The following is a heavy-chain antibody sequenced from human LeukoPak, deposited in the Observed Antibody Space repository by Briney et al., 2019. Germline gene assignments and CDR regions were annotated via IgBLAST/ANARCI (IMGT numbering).Heavy chain of an antibody. V-gene: IGHV3-15*01. CDR1: GFTFNNGW. D-gene: IGHD3-9*01. CDR3: ITLRGYDILTGYYSH. Sequence: GGSLRLSCAASGFTFNNGWINWVRQAPGKGLEWVGRMKSKTDGGTTDYAAPVKGRFTISTDDSTNTLYLQMNSLKTEDTAVYYCITLRGYDILTGYYSHWGQGTLVTVSS. J-gene: IGHJ4*02. CDR2: MKSKTDGGTT.